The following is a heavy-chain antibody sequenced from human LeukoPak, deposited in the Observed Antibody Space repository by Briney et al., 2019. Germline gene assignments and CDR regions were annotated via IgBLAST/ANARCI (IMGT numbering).Heavy chain of an antibody. V-gene: IGHV3-74*01. J-gene: IGHJ4*02. CDR3: ARTAPYCSNDCYVDY. Sequence: PGGSLRLSCAASGFPISDYWMHWVRQVPGKGLVWVSGIRGHGSSSTYADSVKGRFTISRGSAKNTLYVQMNSLRAEDTAVYYCARTAPYCSNDCYVDYWGQGTLVTVSS. D-gene: IGHD2-8*01. CDR2: IRGHGSSS. CDR1: GFPISDYW.